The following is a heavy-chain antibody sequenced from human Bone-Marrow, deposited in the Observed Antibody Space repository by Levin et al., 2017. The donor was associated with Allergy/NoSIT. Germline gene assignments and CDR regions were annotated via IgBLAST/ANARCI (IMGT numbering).Heavy chain of an antibody. CDR2: IYWDDDK. D-gene: IGHD2-15*01. CDR1: GFSLSTSGVG. Sequence: SGPTLVKPPQTLTLTCTFSGFSLSTSGVGWIRQPPGKALEWLALIYWDDDKRYSPSPKSRLTITKDTSKNQVVLTMTNMDPVDTATYYCAHRDKYCTGGSCHNWFDPWGQGTLVTVSS. CDR3: AHRDKYCTGGSCHNWFDP. V-gene: IGHV2-5*02. J-gene: IGHJ5*02.